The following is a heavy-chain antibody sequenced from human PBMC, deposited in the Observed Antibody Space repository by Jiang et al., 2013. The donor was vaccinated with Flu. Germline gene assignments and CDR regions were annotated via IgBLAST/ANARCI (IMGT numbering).Heavy chain of an antibody. Sequence: SISSYYWSWIRQPPREGTGVDWVYLLQWEHQLQPLPSKSRVTISVDTSKNQFSLKLSSVTAADTAVYYCARGGLLPVSYFDYWGQGTLVTVSS. D-gene: IGHD3-22*01. V-gene: IGHV4-59*08. CDR2: LLQWEH. CDR1: SISSYY. CDR3: ARGGLLPVSYFDY. J-gene: IGHJ4*02.